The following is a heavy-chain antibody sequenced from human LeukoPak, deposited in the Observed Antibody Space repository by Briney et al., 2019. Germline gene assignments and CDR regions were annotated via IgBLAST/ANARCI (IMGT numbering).Heavy chain of an antibody. CDR3: ARERSWGSSDDFDY. D-gene: IGHD7-27*01. Sequence: PSQTLSHTCTVSGGSISSGGYYWSWIRQHPGKGLEWIGYIYYSGSTYYNPSLKSRVTISVDTSKNQFSLKLSSVTAADTAVYYCARERSWGSSDDFDYWGQGTLVTVSS. V-gene: IGHV4-31*03. J-gene: IGHJ4*02. CDR2: IYYSGST. CDR1: GGSISSGGYY.